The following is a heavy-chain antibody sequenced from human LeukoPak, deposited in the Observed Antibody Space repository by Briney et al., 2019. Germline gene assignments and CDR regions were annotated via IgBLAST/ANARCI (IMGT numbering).Heavy chain of an antibody. CDR3: ARVGSSGWYYMDV. V-gene: IGHV4-59*01. Sequence: SETLSLTCTVSGGSISSYYWSWIRQPPGKGPEWIGYIYYSGSTNYNPSLKSRVTISVDTSKNQFSLKLSSVTAADTAVYYCARVGSSGWYYMDVWGKGTTVTVSS. CDR2: IYYSGST. CDR1: GGSISSYY. J-gene: IGHJ6*03. D-gene: IGHD6-19*01.